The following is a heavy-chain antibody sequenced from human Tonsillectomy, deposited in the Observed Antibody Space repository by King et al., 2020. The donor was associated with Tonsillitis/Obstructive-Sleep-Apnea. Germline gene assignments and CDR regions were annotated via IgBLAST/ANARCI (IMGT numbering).Heavy chain of an antibody. V-gene: IGHV1-8*01. J-gene: IGHJ6*03. Sequence: QLVQSGAEVQKPGASVRVSCKASGYSFTSDDIIWVRKTTGQGLEWMGWMNPTSGNTAYAHKFQGRVAMTRNISISTAYMELNSLRSEDTAVFYCARGRFSGTYAGERYYSYLDVWGNGTTVTVSS. D-gene: IGHD1-26*01. CDR2: MNPTSGNT. CDR3: ARGRFSGTYAGERYYSYLDV. CDR1: GYSFTSDD.